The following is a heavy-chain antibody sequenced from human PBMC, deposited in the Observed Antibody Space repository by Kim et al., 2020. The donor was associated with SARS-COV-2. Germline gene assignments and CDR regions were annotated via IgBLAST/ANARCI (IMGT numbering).Heavy chain of an antibody. CDR2: IWYDGSNK. Sequence: LSLTCAASGFTFSSYGMHWIRQAPGKGLEWVAVIWYDGSNKYYADSVKGRFTISRDNSKNTLYLQMNSLRAEDTAVYYCARDWAVTTILYYYYYGMD. D-gene: IGHD4-17*01. CDR3: ARDWAVTTILYYYYYGMD. CDR1: GFTFSSYG. J-gene: IGHJ6*01. V-gene: IGHV3-33*01.